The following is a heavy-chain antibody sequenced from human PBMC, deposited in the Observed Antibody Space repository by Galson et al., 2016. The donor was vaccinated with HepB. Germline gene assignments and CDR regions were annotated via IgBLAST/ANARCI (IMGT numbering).Heavy chain of an antibody. V-gene: IGHV1-58*01. CDR1: GSTFTNSI. CDR2: IVVASDKT. J-gene: IGHJ4*02. D-gene: IGHD6-13*01. Sequence: SVKVSCKASGSTFTNSIVQWVRQTRGQRLEWIGWIVVASDKTNYAQRVQERVSITRDMSTSTAYMELSSLTSEDTAVYYCVAGYSSSSLAFWGQGSLVTVSS. CDR3: VAGYSSSSLAF.